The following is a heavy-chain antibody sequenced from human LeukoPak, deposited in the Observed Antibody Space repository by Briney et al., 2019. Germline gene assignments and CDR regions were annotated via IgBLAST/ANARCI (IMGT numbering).Heavy chain of an antibody. Sequence: SETLSLTCAFYGWSFSGYYWSWIRQPPGKGLEWIGEINHSGSTNYNPSLKSRVTISVDTSKNQFSLKLSSVTAADTAVYYCARGYYDSSGYYSGLGYWGQATLVTVSS. D-gene: IGHD3-22*01. CDR3: ARGYYDSSGYYSGLGY. V-gene: IGHV4-34*01. J-gene: IGHJ4*02. CDR2: INHSGST. CDR1: GWSFSGYY.